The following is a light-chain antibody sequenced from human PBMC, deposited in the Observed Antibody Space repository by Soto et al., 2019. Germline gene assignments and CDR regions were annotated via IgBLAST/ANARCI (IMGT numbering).Light chain of an antibody. CDR3: QQRSNWPLS. V-gene: IGKV3-11*01. CDR1: QSVSDY. CDR2: GAS. J-gene: IGKJ4*01. Sequence: EIVLTQSPATLSLSPGERATLSCRARQSVSDYLAWYQQKPGQAPRLLIYGASNRATGIPSRFSGSGSGTDFTLTISSLEPEDFAFYYCQQRSNWPLSFGGGTKVEIK.